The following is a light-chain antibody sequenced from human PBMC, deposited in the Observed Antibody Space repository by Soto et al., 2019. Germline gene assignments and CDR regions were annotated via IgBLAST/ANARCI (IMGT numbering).Light chain of an antibody. CDR1: SSDVGAYNY. CDR2: DVS. J-gene: IGLJ1*01. CDR3: SSYTSSSTPYV. V-gene: IGLV2-14*01. Sequence: QSVLTQSASVSGSPGQSITISCTGTSSDVGAYNYVSWYQQHPGKAPKVMIHDVSNRPSGVSSRFSGSKSGNTASLTISGLQAEDEADYYCSSYTSSSTPYVFGTGTKSPS.